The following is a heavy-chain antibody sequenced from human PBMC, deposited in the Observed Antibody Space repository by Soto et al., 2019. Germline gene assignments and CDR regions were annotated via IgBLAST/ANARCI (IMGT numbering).Heavy chain of an antibody. Sequence: GGSLRLSCTTSGFSFGEYAMSWVRQAPGKGLEWVGFIRSKRYGGTAEYAASVKGRISISRDDSKSIAYLEMNSLKTEDSAVYYCTRLPPHPRPGFDYWGQGTLVTVS. J-gene: IGHJ4*02. V-gene: IGHV3-49*04. CDR3: TRLPPHPRPGFDY. CDR2: IRSKRYGGTA. CDR1: GFSFGEYA.